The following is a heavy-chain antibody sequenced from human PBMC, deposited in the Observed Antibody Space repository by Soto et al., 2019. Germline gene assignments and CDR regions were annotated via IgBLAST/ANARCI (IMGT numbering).Heavy chain of an antibody. CDR3: ARGGVRVGAGF. CDR2: INHSGST. Sequence: TSETLSLTCAVYGGSFSGYYWSWIRQPPGKGLEWIGEINHSGSTNYNPSLKSRVTISVDTSKNQFSLKLSSVTAANTAVYYCARGGVRVGAGFWGQGTLVTSPQ. J-gene: IGHJ4*02. CDR1: GGSFSGYY. V-gene: IGHV4-34*01. D-gene: IGHD1-26*01.